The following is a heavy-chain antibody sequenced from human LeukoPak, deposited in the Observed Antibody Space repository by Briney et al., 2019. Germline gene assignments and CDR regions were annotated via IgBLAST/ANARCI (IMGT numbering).Heavy chain of an antibody. Sequence: SETLSLTCTVSGGSVRSGSYYWPWLRQSQEKGLEWIGNIYHTRATDYNPSLTSRVAISLDTSKNQFSLRLSSVTAADTAVYFCARVDSGTYYMPFDYWGQGSLVTVSS. D-gene: IGHD1-26*01. CDR3: ARVDSGTYYMPFDY. J-gene: IGHJ4*02. CDR2: IYHTRAT. V-gene: IGHV4-61*01. CDR1: GGSVRSGSYY.